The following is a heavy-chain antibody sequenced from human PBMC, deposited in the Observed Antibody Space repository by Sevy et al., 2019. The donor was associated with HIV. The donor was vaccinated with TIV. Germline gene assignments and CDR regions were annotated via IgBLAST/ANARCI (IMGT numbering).Heavy chain of an antibody. Sequence: SETLSLTCAVFGGSFSGYYWSFIRQPPGKGLEWIGEINHSGNTNYNPSLKSRITISVDTSKNQLSLTLRYVTAADTAVYYCARGPAPRDFWSGYSHRWFDPWGQGTLVTVSS. CDR2: INHSGNT. CDR1: GGSFSGYY. CDR3: ARGPAPRDFWSGYSHRWFDP. D-gene: IGHD3-3*01. J-gene: IGHJ5*02. V-gene: IGHV4-34*01.